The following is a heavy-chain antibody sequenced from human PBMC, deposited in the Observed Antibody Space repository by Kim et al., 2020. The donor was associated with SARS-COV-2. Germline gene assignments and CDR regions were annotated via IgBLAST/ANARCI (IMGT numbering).Heavy chain of an antibody. CDR1: GFTFSSYA. D-gene: IGHD2-15*01. V-gene: IGHV3-30*04. CDR2: ISYDGSNK. CDR3: ARDSVDIVVVVAATRHYYYYGMDV. Sequence: GGSLRLSCAASGFTFSSYAMHWVRQAPGKGLEGVAVISYDGSNKYYADSVKGRFTISRDNSKNTLYLQMNSLRAEDTAVYYCARDSVDIVVVVAATRHYYYYGMDVWGQGTTVTVSS. J-gene: IGHJ6*02.